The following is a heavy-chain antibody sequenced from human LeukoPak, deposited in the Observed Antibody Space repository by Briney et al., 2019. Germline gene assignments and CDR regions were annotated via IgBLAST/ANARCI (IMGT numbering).Heavy chain of an antibody. V-gene: IGHV1-18*01. CDR2: ISAYNGNT. Sequence: ASVTVSCKASGYTFTSYGISWVRQAPGQGLEWMGWISAYNGNTNYAQKLQGRVTMTTDTSTSTAYMELRSLRSDDTAVYYCARTYSSGWYKGYYFDYWGQGTLVTVSS. D-gene: IGHD6-19*01. J-gene: IGHJ4*02. CDR3: ARTYSSGWYKGYYFDY. CDR1: GYTFTSYG.